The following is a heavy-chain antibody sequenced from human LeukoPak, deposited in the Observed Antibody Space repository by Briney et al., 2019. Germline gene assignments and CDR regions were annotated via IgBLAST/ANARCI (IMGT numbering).Heavy chain of an antibody. Sequence: PGRSLRLSCAASGFTFSSYAMHWVRQAPGKGLEWVAVISYDGSNKYYADSVKGRFTISRDNSKNTLYLQMNSLRAEDTAVYYCARVIAAAGRNAFDIWGQGTMVTVSS. CDR2: ISYDGSNK. J-gene: IGHJ3*02. CDR3: ARVIAAAGRNAFDI. CDR1: GFTFSSYA. D-gene: IGHD6-13*01. V-gene: IGHV3-30-3*01.